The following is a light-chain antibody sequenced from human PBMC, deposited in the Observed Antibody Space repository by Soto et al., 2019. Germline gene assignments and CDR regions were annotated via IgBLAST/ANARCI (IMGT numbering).Light chain of an antibody. V-gene: IGKV1-5*01. J-gene: IGKJ4*01. Sequence: DIQMTQSPSTLSASVGDGVTITCRASQSISSWLAWYQQKPGKAPKLLIYDASSLESVVPSRFGGSGSGTEFTLTISSLQPDDFATYYCQQYNSYSLSFGGGTKVEIK. CDR3: QQYNSYSLS. CDR1: QSISSW. CDR2: DAS.